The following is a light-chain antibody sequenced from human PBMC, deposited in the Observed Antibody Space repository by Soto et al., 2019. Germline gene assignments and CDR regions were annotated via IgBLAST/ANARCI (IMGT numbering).Light chain of an antibody. CDR2: GAS. CDR1: QSISSY. J-gene: IGKJ2*01. V-gene: IGKV3-20*01. CDR3: QQSCSSPGT. Sequence: EIVLTQSPGTLSLSPGERATLSCRASQSISSYLAWYQQKPGQAPRLLIYGASSRATGIPDRFSGSGSGTDFSLTTTRLEPADFAVYYCQQSCSSPGTFGQGTKLEIK.